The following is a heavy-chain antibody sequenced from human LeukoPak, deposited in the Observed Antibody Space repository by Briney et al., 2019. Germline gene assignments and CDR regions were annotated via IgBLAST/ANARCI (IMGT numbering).Heavy chain of an antibody. V-gene: IGHV3-30*04. Sequence: GGSLRLSCAASGFNFRTYAMDWVRQAPGKGLEWVGDISYDGGYASYAAAVRDRFTISRDNSKNTLFLQINSLRPEDAAVYYCATESSLSNWGQGTLVTVSS. CDR1: GFNFRTYA. J-gene: IGHJ4*02. CDR3: ATESSLSN. CDR2: ISYDGGYA.